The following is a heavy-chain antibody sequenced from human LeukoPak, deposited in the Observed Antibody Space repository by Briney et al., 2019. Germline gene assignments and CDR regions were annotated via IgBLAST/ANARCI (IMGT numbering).Heavy chain of an antibody. CDR2: INPNSGGT. D-gene: IGHD1/OR15-1a*01. J-gene: IGHJ4*02. V-gene: IGHV1-2*06. Sequence: GASVKVSCKASGYTFSDYYIHWVRQAPGQGLEWMGRINPNSGGTDYAQKFQGRVTMTRDTSITTAYMELSRLRSDDTAIYYCARGITFDEQIYWGQGTLVTVSS. CDR3: ARGITFDEQIY. CDR1: GYTFSDYY.